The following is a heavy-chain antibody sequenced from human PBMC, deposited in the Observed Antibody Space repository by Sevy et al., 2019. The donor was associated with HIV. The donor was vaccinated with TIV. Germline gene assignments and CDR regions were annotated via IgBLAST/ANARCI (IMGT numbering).Heavy chain of an antibody. J-gene: IGHJ4*02. Sequence: GGSLRLSCAASGFSFSNAWMSWVRQSPGKGMEWVGRIRSKAGGGTTDYATIVKGKFTISRDDSRDILYLQLNSLETEDTAVYYCTTDHRRDGIVVVPFEYWGQGTLVTVSS. CDR2: IRSKAGGGTT. D-gene: IGHD2-15*01. CDR1: GFSFSNAW. CDR3: TTDHRRDGIVVVPFEY. V-gene: IGHV3-15*01.